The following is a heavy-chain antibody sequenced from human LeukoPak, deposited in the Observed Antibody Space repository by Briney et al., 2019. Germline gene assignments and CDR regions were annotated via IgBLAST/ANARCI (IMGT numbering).Heavy chain of an antibody. D-gene: IGHD3-3*01. J-gene: IGHJ6*03. CDR2: ISGSGGST. V-gene: IGHV3-23*01. CDR1: GFTFSSYA. Sequence: PGGSLRLSCAASGFTFSSYAMSWVRQAPGKGLEWVSAISGSGGSTYYADSVKGRFTISRDNAKMSLFLQMNSLRAEDTAVYYCARDNGVVHGVYYMDVWGKGTTGTVS. CDR3: ARDNGVVHGVYYMDV.